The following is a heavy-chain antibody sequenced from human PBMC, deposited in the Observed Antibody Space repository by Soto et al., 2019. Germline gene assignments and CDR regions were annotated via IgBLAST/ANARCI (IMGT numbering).Heavy chain of an antibody. Sequence: ASVKVSCKASGYTFTSYYMHWVRQAPGQGLEWMGIINPSGGSTSYAQKFQGRVTMTRDTSTSTVYMELSSLRSEDTAVYYCARVEHGGGDGYYYYYYGMDVWGQGTTVTVSS. CDR1: GYTFTSYY. CDR2: INPSGGST. J-gene: IGHJ6*02. CDR3: ARVEHGGGDGYYYYYYGMDV. D-gene: IGHD3-16*01. V-gene: IGHV1-46*01.